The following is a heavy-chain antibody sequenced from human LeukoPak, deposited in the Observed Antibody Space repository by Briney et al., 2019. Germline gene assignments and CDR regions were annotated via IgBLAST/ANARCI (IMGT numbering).Heavy chain of an antibody. Sequence: AGGSLRLSCAVSGFTFSSEAMGWVRQLPGGGLEWVSTISPAGGTTYYAESMKGRFTISRDNSKSTLHLQMNSLRVEDTAVYYCTKVRSGSSSWALRVFDYWGQGALVTVSS. J-gene: IGHJ4*02. D-gene: IGHD6-13*01. CDR3: TKVRSGSSSWALRVFDY. V-gene: IGHV3-23*01. CDR1: GFTFSSEA. CDR2: ISPAGGTT.